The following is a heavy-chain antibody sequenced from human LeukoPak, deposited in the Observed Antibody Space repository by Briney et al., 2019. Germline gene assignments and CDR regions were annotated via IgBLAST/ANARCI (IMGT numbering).Heavy chain of an antibody. Sequence: GGSLRLSCAASGFTFGSYWMSWVRQAPGKGLEWVANIKQDGSEKYYVDSVKGRFTISRDNAKNSLYLQMNSLRAEDTAVYYCARGCPTYYDFWSGYYYSQAPGMDVWGQGTTVTVSS. CDR2: IKQDGSEK. V-gene: IGHV3-7*03. CDR1: GFTFGSYW. D-gene: IGHD3-3*01. CDR3: ARGCPTYYDFWSGYYYSQAPGMDV. J-gene: IGHJ6*02.